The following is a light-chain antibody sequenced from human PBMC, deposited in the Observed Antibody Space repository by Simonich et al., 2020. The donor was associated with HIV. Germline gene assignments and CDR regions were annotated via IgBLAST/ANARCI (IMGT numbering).Light chain of an antibody. J-gene: IGKJ1*01. CDR2: WAS. CDR3: QQYYSTPGT. V-gene: IGKV4-1*01. CDR1: QSVLYSSNNKNY. Sequence: DIVMTQSPDSLAVSLGERATINCKSSQSVLYSSNNKNYLAWYQQKPGQPPKLLIYWASTREDGVPDRFSGSGSGTDFTLTISSLQAEDVAVYYCQQYYSTPGTFGQGTKVEIK.